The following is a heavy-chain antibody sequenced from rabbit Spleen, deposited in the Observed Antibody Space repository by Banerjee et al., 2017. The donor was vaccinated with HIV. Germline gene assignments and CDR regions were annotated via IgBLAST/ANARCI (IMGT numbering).Heavy chain of an antibody. CDR1: GFSFSDRDV. CDR2: IYTGSSDST. D-gene: IGHD1-1*01. V-gene: IGHV1S40*01. J-gene: IGHJ4*01. CDR3: GRDPAYASSSGYNIPNL. Sequence: QSLEESGGGLVQPEGSLTLTCKASGFSFSDRDVMCWVRQAPGKGLEWIGCIYTGSSDSTYYASWAKGRFTISKTSSTTVTLQLTSLTAADTATYFCGRDPAYASSSGYNIPNLWGPGTLVTVS.